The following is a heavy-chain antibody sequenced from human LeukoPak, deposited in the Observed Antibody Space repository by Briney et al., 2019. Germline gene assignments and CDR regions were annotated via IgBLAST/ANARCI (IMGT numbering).Heavy chain of an antibody. CDR3: ARGDGDYYYYGMDV. CDR1: GGTFSSYA. CDR2: IIPILGIA. V-gene: IGHV1-69*04. J-gene: IGHJ6*02. D-gene: IGHD4-17*01. Sequence: SVKVSCKASGGTFSSYAISWVRQAPGQGLEWMGRIIPILGIANYAQKFQGGVTITADKSTSTAYMELSSLRSEDTAVYYCARGDGDYYYYGMDVWGQGTTVTVSS.